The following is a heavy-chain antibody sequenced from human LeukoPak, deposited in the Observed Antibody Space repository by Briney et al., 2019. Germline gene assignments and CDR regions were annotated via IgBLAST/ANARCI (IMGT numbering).Heavy chain of an antibody. CDR3: ARVFSGSYSGVPFDY. Sequence: SETVSLTRSVSGYSISSAYYWGWIRQPPGKGLAWIATIHYSGSTYYNPSLTSRVTISLDTSKNQFSLKLNSVAAADTAVYYCARVFSGSYSGVPFDYWGQGTLVTVSS. CDR2: IHYSGST. J-gene: IGHJ4*02. CDR1: GYSISSAYY. V-gene: IGHV4-38-2*02. D-gene: IGHD1-26*01.